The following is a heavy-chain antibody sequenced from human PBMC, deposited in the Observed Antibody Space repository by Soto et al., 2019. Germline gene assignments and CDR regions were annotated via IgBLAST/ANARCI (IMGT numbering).Heavy chain of an antibody. V-gene: IGHV1-18*01. CDR2: ISAYNGNT. D-gene: IGHD6-19*01. Sequence: QVQLVQSGAEVKKPGASVKVSCKASGYTFTSYGISWVRQAPGQGLEWMGWISAYNGNTNYAQKLQGRVTMTTDTSTSTAYMELRSLRSDDTAVHYCARERIAVAGTLYYYYGMDVWGQGTTVTVSS. CDR3: ARERIAVAGTLYYYYGMDV. CDR1: GYTFTSYG. J-gene: IGHJ6*02.